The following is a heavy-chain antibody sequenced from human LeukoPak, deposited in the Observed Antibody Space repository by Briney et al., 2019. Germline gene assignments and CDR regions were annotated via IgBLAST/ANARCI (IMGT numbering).Heavy chain of an antibody. Sequence: PSETLSLTCAVYGGSFSGYYWSWIRQPPGKGLEWIGEINHSRSTNYNPSLKSRVTISVDTSKNQFSLKLSSVTAADTAVYYCARRSAYYYGSGSYYNTYNWFDPWGQGTLVTVSS. D-gene: IGHD3-10*01. V-gene: IGHV4-34*01. CDR2: INHSRST. CDR1: GGSFSGYY. CDR3: ARRSAYYYGSGSYYNTYNWFDP. J-gene: IGHJ5*02.